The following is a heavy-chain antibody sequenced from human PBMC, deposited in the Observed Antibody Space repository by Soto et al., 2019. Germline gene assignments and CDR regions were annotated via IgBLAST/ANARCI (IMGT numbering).Heavy chain of an antibody. CDR1: GFNFRSSA. J-gene: IGHJ4*02. CDR2: ISGSGGST. CDR3: AKAAGPDIVVVVAATNPDY. D-gene: IGHD2-15*01. Sequence: SQTLSSSASGFNFRSSAMPLVRQAPGKGQEWFSSISGSGGSTYYADSVKGRFTISRDNSKNTLYLQMNSLRAEDTAVYYCAKAAGPDIVVVVAATNPDYWGQGTLVTVSS. V-gene: IGHV3-23*01.